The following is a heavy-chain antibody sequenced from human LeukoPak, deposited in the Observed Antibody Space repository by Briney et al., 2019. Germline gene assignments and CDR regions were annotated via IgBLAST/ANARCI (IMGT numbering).Heavy chain of an antibody. CDR2: INSDGSST. CDR1: GFTFSSYW. V-gene: IGHV3-74*01. J-gene: IGHJ4*02. CDR3: ARDGGNTAMVKRSFDY. Sequence: GRSLRLSCAASGFTFSSYWMHWVRQAPGKGLVWVSRINSDGSSTSYADSVKGRFTISRDNAKNTLYLQMNSLRAEDTAVYYCARDGGNTAMVKRSFDYWGQGTLVTVSS. D-gene: IGHD5-18*01.